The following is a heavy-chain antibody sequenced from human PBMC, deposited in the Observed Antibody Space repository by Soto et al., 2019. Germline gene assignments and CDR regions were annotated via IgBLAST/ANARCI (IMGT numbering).Heavy chain of an antibody. J-gene: IGHJ4*02. CDR3: AKDIGGPDY. CDR2: IKPDGSER. Sequence: GGSLRLSCAASGFTFSYYSMSWVRQAPGKGLEWVANIKPDGSERYYVDSVKGRFTISRDNSKNTLYLQMNSLRAEDTAVYYCAKDIGGPDYWGQGTLVTVSS. V-gene: IGHV3-7*01. CDR1: GFTFSYYS. D-gene: IGHD1-26*01.